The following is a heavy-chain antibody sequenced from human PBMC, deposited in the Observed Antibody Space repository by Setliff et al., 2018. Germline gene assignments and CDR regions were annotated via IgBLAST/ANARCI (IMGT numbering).Heavy chain of an antibody. CDR3: ARGPTYNYGIWDY. J-gene: IGHJ4*02. D-gene: IGHD5-18*01. V-gene: IGHV1-3*03. CDR1: GYTFSANA. CDR2: INAGNGDT. Sequence: GASVKVSCKASGYTFSANAIHWVRQAPGQRLEWMGWINAGNGDTQLSQDFQGRLTITTDTSASTAYMELSSLRSEDMAVYFCARGPTYNYGIWDYWGQGTLVTVSS.